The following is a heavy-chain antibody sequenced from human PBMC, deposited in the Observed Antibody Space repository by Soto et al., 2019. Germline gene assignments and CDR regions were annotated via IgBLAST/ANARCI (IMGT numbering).Heavy chain of an antibody. CDR1: GGTFSSYA. CDR2: IIPIFGTA. CDR3: AIYGAGIVGATGLDY. D-gene: IGHD1-26*01. V-gene: IGHV1-69*01. J-gene: IGHJ4*02. Sequence: QVQLVQSGAEVKKPGSSVKVSCKASGGTFSSYAISWVRQAPGQGLEWMGGIIPIFGTANYEQKFQGRVTITADESTSTADMEGSSLRSCERAVYYCAIYGAGIVGATGLDYWGQGTLVTVSS.